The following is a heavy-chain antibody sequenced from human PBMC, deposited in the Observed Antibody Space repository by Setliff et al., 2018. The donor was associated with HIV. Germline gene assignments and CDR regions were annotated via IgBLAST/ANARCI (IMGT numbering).Heavy chain of an antibody. CDR2: INPKSGGT. CDR1: GYTFTAYY. V-gene: IGHV1-2*02. D-gene: IGHD3-3*01. Sequence: ASVKVSCKASGYTFTAYYIHWVRQAPGQGLEWMGWINPKSGGTDYAQKFQGRVTMSSDTSISTAYMELGRLRSDDTAVYYCAALTGVKSFDFLEYLLYDYWGQGTQVTVSS. CDR3: AALTGVKSFDFLEYLLYDY. J-gene: IGHJ4*02.